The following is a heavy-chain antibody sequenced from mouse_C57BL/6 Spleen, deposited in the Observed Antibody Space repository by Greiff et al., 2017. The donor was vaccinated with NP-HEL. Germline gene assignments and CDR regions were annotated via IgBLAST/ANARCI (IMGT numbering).Heavy chain of an antibody. Sequence: EVQLQQSGPELVKPGASVKISCKASGYSFTGYYMNWVKQSPEKSLEWIGEINPSTGGTTYNQKFKAKATLTVDKSSSTAYMQLKSLTSEDSAVYYCARNYPHWYFDGWGTGTTVTVSS. V-gene: IGHV1-42*01. D-gene: IGHD2-1*01. CDR1: GYSFTGYY. J-gene: IGHJ1*03. CDR3: ARNYPHWYFDG. CDR2: INPSTGGT.